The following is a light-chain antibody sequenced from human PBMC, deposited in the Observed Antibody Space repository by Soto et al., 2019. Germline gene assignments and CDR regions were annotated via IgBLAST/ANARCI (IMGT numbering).Light chain of an antibody. CDR3: CSYAGSSTYYV. V-gene: IGLV2-23*02. CDR1: SSDVGSYNL. Sequence: QSVLTQAASLSGSPGQSITISCTRTSSDVGSYNLVSWYQQHPGKAPKLMIYEVSKRPSGVSNRFSGSKSGNTASLTISGLQAEDEADYYCCSYAGSSTYYVFGTGTKVTVL. CDR2: EVS. J-gene: IGLJ1*01.